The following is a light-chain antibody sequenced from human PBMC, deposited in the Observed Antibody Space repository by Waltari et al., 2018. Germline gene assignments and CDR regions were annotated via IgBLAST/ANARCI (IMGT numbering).Light chain of an antibody. CDR2: WAS. Sequence: DIVMTQSPDFLAVSLGERATINCKSSQRVLYSANNKDYLAWYQQKPGQPPKLLIYWASTRESGVPDRFSGSGSRTDFTLTISSLQAEDVAVYYCQQYYGVPLTFGGGTKVEIK. CDR1: QRVLYSANNKDY. J-gene: IGKJ4*01. CDR3: QQYYGVPLT. V-gene: IGKV4-1*01.